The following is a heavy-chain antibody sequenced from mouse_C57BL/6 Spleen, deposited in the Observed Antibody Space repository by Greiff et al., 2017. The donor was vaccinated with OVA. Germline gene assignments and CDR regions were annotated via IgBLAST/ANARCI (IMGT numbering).Heavy chain of an antibody. CDR3: TSYYYGSSSWFAY. Sequence: VQLQQSGAELVRPGASVKLSCTASGFNIKDDYMPWVKQRPEQGLEWIGWIDPENGDTEYASKFQGKATITADTSSNTAYLQLSRLTSEDTSVYYCTSYYYGSSSWFAYWGQGTLVTVSA. CDR1: GFNIKDDY. CDR2: IDPENGDT. V-gene: IGHV14-4*01. D-gene: IGHD1-1*01. J-gene: IGHJ3*01.